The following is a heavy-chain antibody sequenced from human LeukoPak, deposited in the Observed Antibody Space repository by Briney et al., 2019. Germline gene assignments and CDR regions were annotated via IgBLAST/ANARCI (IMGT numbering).Heavy chain of an antibody. CDR1: GGSIRSNNYY. D-gene: IGHD4-17*01. Sequence: SETLSLTCTVSGGSIRSNNYYWGWIRQPPGKGLEWIGSFYYHGSTYYNPSLKSRVTMSVDTSKNQFSLKLSSVTAADTAVYYCARDNYGDENYYYYYMDVWGKGTTVTISS. V-gene: IGHV4-39*07. J-gene: IGHJ6*03. CDR3: ARDNYGDENYYYYYMDV. CDR2: FYYHGST.